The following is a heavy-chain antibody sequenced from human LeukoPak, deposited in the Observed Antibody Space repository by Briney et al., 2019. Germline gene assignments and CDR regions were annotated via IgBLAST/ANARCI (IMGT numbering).Heavy chain of an antibody. D-gene: IGHD3-22*01. CDR1: GFPFSSVW. J-gene: IGHJ4*02. CDR3: ARDPRGAHYYDASDKGFDY. V-gene: IGHV3-7*04. CDR2: IKQDGRGR. Sequence: GSLRLLCSASGFPFSSVWMSWVRQAPGKGLEWGVKIKQDGRGRLYMYSVEGRFTISRHNGENSPYLQINRMRAADTAVYYCARDPRGAHYYDASDKGFDYWGQGTLVTVSS.